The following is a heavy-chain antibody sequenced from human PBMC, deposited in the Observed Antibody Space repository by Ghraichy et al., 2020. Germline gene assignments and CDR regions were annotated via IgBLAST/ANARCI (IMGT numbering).Heavy chain of an antibody. J-gene: IGHJ5*02. Sequence: SVKVSCKASGDTFSSNFIHWVRRAPGQGLEWMGSLIPVLGTTNYAQKFQGRVTITADESTNTAYMGLTSLRSEDTAVYYCARSIAAAAKTWFDPWGQGTLVTVAA. CDR3: ARSIAAAAKTWFDP. D-gene: IGHD6-13*01. CDR1: GDTFSSNF. V-gene: IGHV1-69*11. CDR2: LIPVLGTT.